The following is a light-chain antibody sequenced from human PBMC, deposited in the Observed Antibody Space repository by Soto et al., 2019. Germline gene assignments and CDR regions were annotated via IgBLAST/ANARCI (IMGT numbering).Light chain of an antibody. CDR3: GSFTTNRIWV. CDR1: SSDIGAYDY. Sequence: QSALTQPASLSGSPGQSITISCTGTSSDIGAYDYVSWFQQHPGKAPKLMISEVNNRPSGVSNRFSGSKSGNTAYLTISGLQVEDEADYICGSFTTNRIWVFGGGTKLTVL. CDR2: EVN. V-gene: IGLV2-14*01. J-gene: IGLJ3*02.